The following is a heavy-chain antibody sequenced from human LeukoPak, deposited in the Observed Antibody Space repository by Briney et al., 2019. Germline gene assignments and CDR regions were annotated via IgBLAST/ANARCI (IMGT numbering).Heavy chain of an antibody. J-gene: IGHJ5*02. D-gene: IGHD3-10*01. CDR1: GGSISSGGYY. CDR2: IYHSGST. Sequence: PSQTLSLTCTVSGGSISSGGYYWSWIRQHPGKGLEWIGYIYHSGSTYYNPSLKSRVTISVDRSKNQFSLKLSSVTAADTAVYYCARDLGGSEIGNWFDPWGQGTLVTVSS. V-gene: IGHV4-30-2*01. CDR3: ARDLGGSEIGNWFDP.